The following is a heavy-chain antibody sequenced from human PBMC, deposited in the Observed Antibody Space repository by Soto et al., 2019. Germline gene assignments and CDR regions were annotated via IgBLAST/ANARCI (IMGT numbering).Heavy chain of an antibody. J-gene: IGHJ4*02. CDR3: AGRVASPEY. CDR1: GGSIDIYY. D-gene: IGHD3-3*01. CDR2: IYYSGST. Sequence: SETLSLTCTVSGGSIDIYYWSWIRQPPGKGLEWIGYIYYSGSTKYNPSLESRATISADTSKNQVSLKLRSVTTADTAVYFCAGRVASPEYWCQGIQVTVSS. V-gene: IGHV4-59*01.